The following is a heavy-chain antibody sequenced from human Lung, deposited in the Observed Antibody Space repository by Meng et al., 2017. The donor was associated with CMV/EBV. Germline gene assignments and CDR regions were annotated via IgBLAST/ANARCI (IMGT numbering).Heavy chain of an antibody. J-gene: IGHJ4*02. CDR3: AKFPDRRDTGF. CDR2: IYSGGQT. D-gene: IGHD1-14*01. Sequence: SETXSLXXSVSGASISSGTRYWGWTRQPPGKGLEWIGSIYSGGQTFYSPSLRSRVTLAVDRTKNQFSLKMTSVTAADTAVYFCAKFPDRRDTGFWGRGALVTVSS. V-gene: IGHV4-39*01. CDR1: GASISSGTRY.